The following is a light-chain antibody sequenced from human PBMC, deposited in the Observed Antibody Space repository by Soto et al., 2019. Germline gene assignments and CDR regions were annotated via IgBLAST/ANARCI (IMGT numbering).Light chain of an antibody. CDR3: KKYGRSQWT. CDR1: QSVSSIY. J-gene: IGKJ1*01. CDR2: GAY. Sequence: VSPPSPGNRSFAPGYISTLSVSSSQSVSSIYLAWYQQKPGQAHGILIYGAYSRATGIKDRFSGSGSGTDFTLTIRRLEPEDFAVYYCKKYGRSQWT. V-gene: IGKV3-20*01.